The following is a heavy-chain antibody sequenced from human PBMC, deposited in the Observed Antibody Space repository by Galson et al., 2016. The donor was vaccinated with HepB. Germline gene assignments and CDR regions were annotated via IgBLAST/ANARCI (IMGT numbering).Heavy chain of an antibody. CDR1: GGTFTSYG. CDR3: ARIVGRPQDIVLVPGGAPAYVGNRFDL. V-gene: IGHV1-69*13. D-gene: IGHD2-2*01. CDR2: IIPIFGAA. Sequence: SVKVSCKASGGTFTSYGLTWLRQAPGQGFEWMGVIIPIFGAANYAPKFQGRVTISADESTNTLYMEIRSLRTEDTAVYYCARIVGRPQDIVLVPGGAPAYVGNRFDLWGQGTLVTVSS. J-gene: IGHJ5*02.